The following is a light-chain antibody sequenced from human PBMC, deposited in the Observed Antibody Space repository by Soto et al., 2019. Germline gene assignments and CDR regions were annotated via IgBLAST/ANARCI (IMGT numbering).Light chain of an antibody. CDR2: GAS. CDR1: QSINSN. CDR3: QQYNNWPRT. Sequence: EIVMTQSPVTLSVSPGERATLSCRASQSINSNLAWYQQKPGQAPRLLIYGASTRATGIPARFSGSGSGTDFTLTISSLQSEDFAVYYCQQYNNWPRTFGQGTKVDIK. J-gene: IGKJ1*01. V-gene: IGKV3-15*01.